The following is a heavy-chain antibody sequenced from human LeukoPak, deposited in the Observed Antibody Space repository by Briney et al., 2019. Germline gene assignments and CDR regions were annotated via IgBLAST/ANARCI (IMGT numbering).Heavy chain of an antibody. CDR2: ISDSGGST. J-gene: IGHJ5*02. CDR1: GITFSTYW. D-gene: IGHD3-22*01. Sequence: GGSLRLSCAASGITFSTYWMNWVRQAPGKGLEWVSTISDSGGSTYYADSLKGRFTISRDNYKNTLYLQMNSLRAEDTAVYYCAKVDYYDSSGNYPNWFDPWGQGTLVTVSS. V-gene: IGHV3-23*01. CDR3: AKVDYYDSSGNYPNWFDP.